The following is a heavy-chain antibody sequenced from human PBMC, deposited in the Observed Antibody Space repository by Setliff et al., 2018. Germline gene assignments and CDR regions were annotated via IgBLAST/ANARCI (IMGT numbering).Heavy chain of an antibody. CDR1: GGSVNSGYDN. D-gene: IGHD6-19*01. CDR2: INRRGTA. V-gene: IGHV4-61*09. Sequence: SETLSLTCTVSGGSVNSGYDNWNWLRQPAGKGLEWIGHINRRGTANFTPSLKSRVTISLDASKNQFSLNLTSVTAADTAVYYCARASSGWYSAYYYYMDIWGKGTTVTVSS. J-gene: IGHJ6*03. CDR3: ARASSGWYSAYYYYMDI.